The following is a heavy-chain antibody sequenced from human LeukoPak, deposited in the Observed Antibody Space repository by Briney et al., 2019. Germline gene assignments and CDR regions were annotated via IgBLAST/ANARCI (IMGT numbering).Heavy chain of an antibody. CDR1: GGSFSGYY. CDR2: IYYSGST. Sequence: PWETLSLTCAVYGGSFSGYYWSWIRQPPGKGLEWIGSIYYSGSTYYIPSLKSRVTISGDTSKNQFSLKLSSVTAADTAVYYRARHNSGSYYPVAYWGQGTLVTVSS. J-gene: IGHJ4*02. CDR3: ARHNSGSYYPVAY. D-gene: IGHD1-26*01. V-gene: IGHV4-34*01.